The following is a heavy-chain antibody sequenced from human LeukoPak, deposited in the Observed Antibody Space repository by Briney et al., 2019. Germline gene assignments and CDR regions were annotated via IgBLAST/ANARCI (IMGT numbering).Heavy chain of an antibody. D-gene: IGHD6-19*01. CDR2: INPNSGGT. CDR3: ARDKGRVAVAGGDY. Sequence: GASVKVSCKASGYTFTSYDINWVRQATGQGLEWMGWINPNSGGTNYAQKFQGRVTMTRDTSISTAYMELSRLRSDDTAVYYCARDKGRVAVAGGDYWGQGTLVTVSS. V-gene: IGHV1-2*02. CDR1: GYTFTSYD. J-gene: IGHJ4*02.